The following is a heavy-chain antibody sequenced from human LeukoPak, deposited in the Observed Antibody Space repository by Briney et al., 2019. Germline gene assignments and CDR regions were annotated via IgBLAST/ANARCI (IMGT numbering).Heavy chain of an antibody. J-gene: IGHJ4*02. D-gene: IGHD6-13*01. Sequence: GGSLRLSCAASGFTFDDYGMSWVRQAPGKGLEWVAVISYDGSNKYYADSVKGRFTISRDNSKNTLYLQMNSLRAEDTAVYYCAKESPIAAGTPPLDYWGQGTLVTVSS. V-gene: IGHV3-30*18. CDR2: ISYDGSNK. CDR1: GFTFDDYG. CDR3: AKESPIAAGTPPLDY.